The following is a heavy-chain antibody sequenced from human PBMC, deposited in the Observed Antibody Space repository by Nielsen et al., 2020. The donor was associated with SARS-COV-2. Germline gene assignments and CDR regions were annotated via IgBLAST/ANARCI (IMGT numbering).Heavy chain of an antibody. V-gene: IGHV4-61*02. CDR3: ARDYFGDYLDGFDI. CDR1: GGSISSGDYY. J-gene: IGHJ3*02. CDR2: IYTSGST. D-gene: IGHD4-17*01. Sequence: SETLSLTCTVSGGSISSGDYYWSWIRQPAGKGLEWIGRIYTSGSTNYNPSLKSRVTMSVDTSKNQFSLKLSSVTAADTAVYYCARDYFGDYLDGFDIWGQGTLVTVS.